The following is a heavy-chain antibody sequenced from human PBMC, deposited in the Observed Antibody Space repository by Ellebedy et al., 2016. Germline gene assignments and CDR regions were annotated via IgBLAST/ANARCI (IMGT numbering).Heavy chain of an antibody. CDR1: GDSVSSNNAA. Sequence: SQTLSLTCAISGDSVSSNNAAWNWIRQSPSRGLEWLGRTYYRSKWYNDYAVSVNGRVTINPDTSKNQFSLQLNSVTPEDAAMYYCARQTYRPAMVRGVLNWFDSWGQGTLVTVSS. D-gene: IGHD3-10*01. CDR2: TYYRSKWYN. CDR3: ARQTYRPAMVRGVLNWFDS. J-gene: IGHJ5*01. V-gene: IGHV6-1*01.